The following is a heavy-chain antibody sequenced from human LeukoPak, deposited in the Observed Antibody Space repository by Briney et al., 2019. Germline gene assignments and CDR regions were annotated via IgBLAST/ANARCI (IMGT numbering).Heavy chain of an antibody. V-gene: IGHV3-30*02. CDR3: ESKDIVVVPAGRDRYFDL. J-gene: IGHJ2*01. D-gene: IGHD2-2*01. CDR1: GFTFSSYG. CDR2: IRYDGSNK. Sequence: SGGSLRLSCAASGFTFSSYGMHWVRQAPGKGLEGVAFIRYDGSNKYYADSVKGRFTILRDNSKNTLYLQMNSLRDEDTAVYYCESKDIVVVPAGRDRYFDLWGRGTLVTVCS.